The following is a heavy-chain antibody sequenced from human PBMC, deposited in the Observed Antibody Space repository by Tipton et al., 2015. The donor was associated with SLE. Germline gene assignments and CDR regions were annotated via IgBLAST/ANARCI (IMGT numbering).Heavy chain of an antibody. J-gene: IGHJ4*02. V-gene: IGHV4-34*01. Sequence: TLSLTCAVYGESFSGYYWSWIRQPPGEGLEWIGEINHSGSTNYNQSLKSRVTISVETSTNQFSLKLSSVTAADTAVYYCARGPPFDYCGQGPLVTVSS. CDR2: INHSGST. CDR1: GESFSGYY. CDR3: ARGPPFDY.